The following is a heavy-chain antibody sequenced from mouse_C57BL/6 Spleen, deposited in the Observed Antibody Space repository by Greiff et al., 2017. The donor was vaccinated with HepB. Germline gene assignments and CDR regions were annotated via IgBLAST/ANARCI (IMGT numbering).Heavy chain of an antibody. CDR3: AINGANPYYYGSSYEGGYWYFDV. J-gene: IGHJ1*03. D-gene: IGHD1-1*01. CDR1: GYTFTSYW. V-gene: IGHV1-74*01. Sequence: QVQLQQPGAELVKPGASVKVSCKASGYTFTSYWMHWVKQRPGQGLEWIGRIHPSDSDTNYNQKFKGKATLTVDKSSSTAYMQLSSLTSEDSAVYYCAINGANPYYYGSSYEGGYWYFDVWGTGTTVTVSS. CDR2: IHPSDSDT.